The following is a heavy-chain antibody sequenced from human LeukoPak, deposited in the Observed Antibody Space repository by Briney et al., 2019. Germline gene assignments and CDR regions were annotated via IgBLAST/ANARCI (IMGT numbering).Heavy chain of an antibody. CDR1: GFTFSSYG. D-gene: IGHD3-10*01. CDR2: IWYDGSNK. V-gene: IGHV3-33*01. J-gene: IGHJ4*02. Sequence: GGSLRLSCAASGFTFSSYGMHWVRQAPGKGLEWVAVIWYDGSNKYYADSVKGRFTISRDNSKNTLYLQMNSLRAEDTAVYYCASARGRRSDPGDYWGQGTLVTVSS. CDR3: ASARGRRSDPGDY.